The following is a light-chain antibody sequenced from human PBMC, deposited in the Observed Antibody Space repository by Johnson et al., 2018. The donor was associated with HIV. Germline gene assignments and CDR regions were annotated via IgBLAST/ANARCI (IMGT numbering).Light chain of an antibody. CDR2: DNN. J-gene: IGLJ1*01. V-gene: IGLV1-51*01. Sequence: SVLTQPPSVSAAPGQKVTISCSGSSSNIGNNYVSWYQQLPGTAPKLLIYDNNKRPSGIPDRVSGSKSGTSATLGITGLQTGDEAYYYCGTWDSSVSGFVFGTGTKVTVL. CDR3: GTWDSSVSGFV. CDR1: SSNIGNNY.